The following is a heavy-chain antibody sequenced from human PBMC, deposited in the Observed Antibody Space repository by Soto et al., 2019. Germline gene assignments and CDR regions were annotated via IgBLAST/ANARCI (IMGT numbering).Heavy chain of an antibody. J-gene: IGHJ4*02. Sequence: GSLRLSCXAFGFTFSNYGIHWVRQAPGKGLEWVAVISYSGNDYHYADSVKGRFTISRDNSKNTLYLQMNSLRAEDTAVYYCAKDLTSRSSDYYFDYWGQGTLVTVSS. D-gene: IGHD6-6*01. CDR1: GFTFSNYG. CDR3: AKDLTSRSSDYYFDY. V-gene: IGHV3-30*18. CDR2: ISYSGNDY.